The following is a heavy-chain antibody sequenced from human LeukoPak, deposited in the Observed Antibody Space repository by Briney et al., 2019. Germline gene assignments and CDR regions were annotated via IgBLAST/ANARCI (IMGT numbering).Heavy chain of an antibody. Sequence: GGSLRLSCAASGFTFSSYGMHWVRQAPGKGLEWVAVISYDGSNKYYADSVKGRFTISRDNSKNTLYLQMNSLRAEDTAVYYCATYYYGSGSYYSTKKPNYFDYWGQGTLVTVSS. D-gene: IGHD3-10*01. J-gene: IGHJ4*02. V-gene: IGHV3-30*03. CDR2: ISYDGSNK. CDR1: GFTFSSYG. CDR3: ATYYYGSGSYYSTKKPNYFDY.